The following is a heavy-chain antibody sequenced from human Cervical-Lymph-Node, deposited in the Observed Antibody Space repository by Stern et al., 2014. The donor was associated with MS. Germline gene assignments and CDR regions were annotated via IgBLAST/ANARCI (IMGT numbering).Heavy chain of an antibody. CDR1: GFTFSHYG. Sequence: VQLVESGGGVVQPGRSLTLSCAASGFTFSHYGMHWVRQAPGKGLEWVAVISSDGSNKFYADSVKGRFTISRDNSKNTLHLQMNSLRPEDTTLYYCAKAEGVSGSSHLYHGMDVWGQGTTVTVSS. V-gene: IGHV3-30*18. D-gene: IGHD3-10*01. J-gene: IGHJ6*02. CDR3: AKAEGVSGSSHLYHGMDV. CDR2: ISSDGSNK.